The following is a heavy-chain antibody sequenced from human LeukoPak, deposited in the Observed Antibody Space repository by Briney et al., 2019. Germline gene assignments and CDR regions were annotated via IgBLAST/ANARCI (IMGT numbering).Heavy chain of an antibody. Sequence: IPSETLSLTCAVYGGSSSGYYWSWIRQPPGKGLEWIGEINHSGSTNYNPSLKSRVTISVDTSKNQFSLKLSSVTAADTAVYYCAGTGYSSSWSSFDYWGQGTLVTVSS. D-gene: IGHD6-13*01. CDR1: GGSSSGYY. V-gene: IGHV4-34*01. CDR3: AGTGYSSSWSSFDY. J-gene: IGHJ4*02. CDR2: INHSGST.